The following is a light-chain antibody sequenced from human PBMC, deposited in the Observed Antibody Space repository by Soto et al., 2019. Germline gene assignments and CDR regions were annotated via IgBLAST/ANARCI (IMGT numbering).Light chain of an antibody. CDR1: QDISDH. CDR3: QQYDDLPT. CDR2: DAS. Sequence: DIQMTQSPSSLSASVGDTVTITCQASQDISDHLNWYQHKPGTAPKVLIYDASNLESGVPSRFTGSGSGTGFSFTISNRQPEEISTYYCQQYDDLPTFGQGTKLAIK. J-gene: IGKJ2*01. V-gene: IGKV1-33*01.